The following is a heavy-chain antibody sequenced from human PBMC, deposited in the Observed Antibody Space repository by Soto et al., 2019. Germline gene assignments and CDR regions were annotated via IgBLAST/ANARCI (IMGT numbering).Heavy chain of an antibody. V-gene: IGHV3-21*01. CDR3: AREFSSQLPLDY. CDR2: IYRSSVFRFGPNE. Sequence: PVGSLRLSCAASGFTFSSHSMNWVRQAPGKGLEWVASIYRSSVFRFGPNEFYADSVRGRFIISRDNTNNLVFLQMDSLRVEDTAVYYCAREFSSQLPLDYWGQGTLVTVSS. CDR1: GFTFSSHS. J-gene: IGHJ4*02.